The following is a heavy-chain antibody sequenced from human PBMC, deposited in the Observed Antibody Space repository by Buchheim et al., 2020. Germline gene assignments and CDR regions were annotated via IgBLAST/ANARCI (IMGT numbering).Heavy chain of an antibody. CDR2: ISAGGGGT. J-gene: IGHJ4*02. D-gene: IGHD3-16*01. V-gene: IGHV3-23*04. Sequence: EVQLVESGGGLVQPGGSLRLSCAASGFIFANYAMTWVRQAPGKGLEWVAAISAGGGGTYYGDSLKGRFTVSRDHSKDTLFLQVYSLRGDDTAVYYCAILRLGQFPEWGQGTL. CDR1: GFIFANYA. CDR3: AILRLGQFPE.